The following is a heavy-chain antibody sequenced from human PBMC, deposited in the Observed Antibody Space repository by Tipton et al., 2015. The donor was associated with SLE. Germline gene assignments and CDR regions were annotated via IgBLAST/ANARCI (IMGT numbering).Heavy chain of an antibody. CDR3: ARDRMGTRYFDL. J-gene: IGHJ2*01. CDR2: DSYSGRP. D-gene: IGHD1-14*01. V-gene: IGHV4-59*01. CDR1: GDSMNTYF. Sequence: TLSLTCTISGDSMNTYFWSWLRQPPGKGLEWIGYDSYSGRPNYNPSLKSRLSISVDTSKNQIYLKVTSVTAADTAVYYCARDRMGTRYFDLWGRGTLVTVSS.